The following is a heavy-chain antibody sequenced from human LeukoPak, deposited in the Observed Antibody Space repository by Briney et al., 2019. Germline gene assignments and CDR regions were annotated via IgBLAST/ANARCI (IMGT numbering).Heavy chain of an antibody. D-gene: IGHD1-1*01. V-gene: IGHV3-7*04. CDR2: IKQDGSQK. CDR1: GFTFSSNW. CDR3: ARDLEGLDY. Sequence: GGSLRLSCEPSGFTFSSNWMSWVRQAPGKGLEWVANIKQDGSQKYYVDSVKGRFTISKDNAKNSLYLQMNSLRADDTAVYYCARDLEGLDYWGQGTLVTVSS. J-gene: IGHJ4*02.